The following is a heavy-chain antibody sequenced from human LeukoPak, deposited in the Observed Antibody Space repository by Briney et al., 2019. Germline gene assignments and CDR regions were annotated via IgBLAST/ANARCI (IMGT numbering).Heavy chain of an antibody. CDR2: IKQDGSGK. CDR1: GFTFSSYW. Sequence: GVSLRLSCAASGFTFSSYWMTWVRQIPERGLEWVANIKQDGSGKSYMDSVKGRFTISRDNARNSVSLQMNSLRAEDTAVYHCVSGDHADYWGQGTLVTVSS. D-gene: IGHD4-17*01. V-gene: IGHV3-7*03. CDR3: VSGDHADY. J-gene: IGHJ4*02.